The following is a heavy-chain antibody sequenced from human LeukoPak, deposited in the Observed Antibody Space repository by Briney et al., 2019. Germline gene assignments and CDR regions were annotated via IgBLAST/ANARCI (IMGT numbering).Heavy chain of an antibody. J-gene: IGHJ4*02. CDR1: GFTFGSYA. CDR2: ISGSGGST. D-gene: IGHD6-6*01. V-gene: IGHV3-23*01. CDR3: AKGIYYSSSPFDY. Sequence: GGSLRFSCAASGFTFGSYAMSWVRQAPGKGLEWVSAISGSGGSTYYADSVKGRFTISRDNSKNTLYLQMDSLRAEDTAVYYCAKGIYYSSSPFDYWGQGTLVTVSS.